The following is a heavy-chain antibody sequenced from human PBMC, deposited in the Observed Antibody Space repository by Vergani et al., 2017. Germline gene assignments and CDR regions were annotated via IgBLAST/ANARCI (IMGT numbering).Heavy chain of an antibody. CDR2: IRGSGGST. CDR1: GFAFSSFA. J-gene: IGHJ4*02. V-gene: IGHV3-23*01. Sequence: EVQLLESGGGLVQPGGSLRLSCAASGFAFSSFAMSWVRQAPGKGLEWVSVIRGSGGSTNYADSVKGRFNISRDNSKNTLYLQMNTLRAEDTAVYYCAKVVLNSGSNYGALDYWGQGTLVTVSS. D-gene: IGHD1-26*01. CDR3: AKVVLNSGSNYGALDY.